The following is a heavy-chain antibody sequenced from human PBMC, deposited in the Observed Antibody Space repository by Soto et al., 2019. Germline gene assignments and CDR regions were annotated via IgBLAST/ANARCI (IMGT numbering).Heavy chain of an antibody. CDR1: GYTFTAYY. J-gene: IGHJ4*02. D-gene: IGHD3-16*01. CDR2: INPTTGGT. CDR3: ARGSRYAFDH. V-gene: IGHV1-2*04. Sequence: QVQVVQSGAEVKKPGASVTVSCKASGYTFTAYYVHWVRQAPGQGLEWMGWINPTTGGTKFVPKFQGWVTMSTDTSISTAYMEVSRLRADDTAVYYCARGSRYAFDHWGQGTLITVSS.